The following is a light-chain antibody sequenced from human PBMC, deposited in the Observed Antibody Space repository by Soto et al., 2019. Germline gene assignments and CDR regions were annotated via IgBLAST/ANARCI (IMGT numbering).Light chain of an antibody. V-gene: IGKV3-20*01. J-gene: IGKJ2*03. CDR1: QSVNSNY. Sequence: EIVLTQSPGTLSLSPGERVTLSCRASQSVNSNYLAWYQQKPGQAPRLLIYGTSSRATGIPDRFSGSGSGTDFTLTTSRLEPEDFAVYYCQQYGDGNSPRYSFGQGTKLEI. CDR2: GTS. CDR3: QQYGDGNSPRYS.